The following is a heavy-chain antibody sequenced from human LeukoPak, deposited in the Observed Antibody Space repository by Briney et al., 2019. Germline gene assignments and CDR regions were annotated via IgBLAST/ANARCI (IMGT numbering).Heavy chain of an antibody. CDR3: AKETGRLDWLLFPYYYYGMDV. V-gene: IGHV3-30*18. J-gene: IGHJ6*02. Sequence: GRSLRLSCAASGFTFSSYGMHWVRQAPGKGLEWVAVISYDGSNKYYADSVKGRFTISRDNSKNTLYLQMNSLRAEDTAVYYCAKETGRLDWLLFPYYYYGMDVWGQGTTVTVSS. CDR2: ISYDGSNK. CDR1: GFTFSSYG. D-gene: IGHD3-9*01.